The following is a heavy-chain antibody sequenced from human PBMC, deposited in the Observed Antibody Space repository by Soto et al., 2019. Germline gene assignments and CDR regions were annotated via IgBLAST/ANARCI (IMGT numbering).Heavy chain of an antibody. Sequence: ASVKVSGKASGYTFTSYGISWVRQAPGQGLEWMGWISAYSGGTNYAQKFQGWVTMTRDTSISTAYMELSRLRSDDTAVYYCARDPYYGDPYYFDYWGQGTLVTVSS. V-gene: IGHV1-2*04. CDR1: GYTFTSYG. CDR3: ARDPYYGDPYYFDY. D-gene: IGHD4-17*01. CDR2: ISAYSGGT. J-gene: IGHJ4*02.